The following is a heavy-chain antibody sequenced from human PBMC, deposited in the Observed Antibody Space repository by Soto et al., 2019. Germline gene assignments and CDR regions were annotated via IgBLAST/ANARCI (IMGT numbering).Heavy chain of an antibody. V-gene: IGHV3-23*01. Sequence: EVQLLESGGGLVQPGGSLRLSCAASGFTFSSYAMSWVRQAPGKGLEWVSAISGSGGSTYYADSVKGRFTISRDNSKNTLYLQMNSLRAEDTAVYYCAKDPGITIVGATRFDYWGQGTLVTVS. CDR1: GFTFSSYA. CDR2: ISGSGGST. J-gene: IGHJ4*02. CDR3: AKDPGITIVGATRFDY. D-gene: IGHD1-26*01.